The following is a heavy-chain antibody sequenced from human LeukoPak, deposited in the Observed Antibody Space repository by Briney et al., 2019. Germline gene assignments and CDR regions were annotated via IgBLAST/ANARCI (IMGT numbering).Heavy chain of an antibody. CDR3: AKGKQGFSGGDYFDY. Sequence: GGSLRLSCVASGFTFSSYGMTWVRQAPGKGLEWVSAISGSGGSTYYADSVKGRFTISRDNSKNTLYLQMNSLRAEDTAVYYCAKGKQGFSGGDYFDYWGQGTLVTVSS. CDR1: GFTFSSYG. V-gene: IGHV3-23*01. J-gene: IGHJ4*02. D-gene: IGHD3-10*01. CDR2: ISGSGGST.